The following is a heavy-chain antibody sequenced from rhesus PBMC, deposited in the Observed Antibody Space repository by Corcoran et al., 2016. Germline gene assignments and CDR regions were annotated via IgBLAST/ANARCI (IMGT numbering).Heavy chain of an antibody. Sequence: QVQLQESGPGLVKPSETLSLTCVVSGGSISGGFDWSWIRQPPGKGLEWIGYISGSSGSTNTHPSLRNRVTISNDTSKNQVSLNLKSVTAADTAVYYCARLQYYYFDYWGQGVLVTVSS. CDR1: GGSISGGFD. J-gene: IGHJ4*01. D-gene: IGHD4-23*01. V-gene: IGHV4-76*01. CDR2: ISGSSGST. CDR3: ARLQYYYFDY.